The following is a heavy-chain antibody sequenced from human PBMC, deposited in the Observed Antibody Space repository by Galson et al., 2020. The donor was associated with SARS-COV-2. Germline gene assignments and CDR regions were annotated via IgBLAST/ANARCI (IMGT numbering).Heavy chain of an antibody. J-gene: IGHJ5*02. CDR2: ISYDGSNK. V-gene: IGHV3-30*18. CDR3: AKDPSAAGTLPPPSNWFDP. Sequence: GESLKISCAASGFTFSSYGMHWVRQAPGKGLEWVAVISYDGSNKYYADSVKGRFTISRDNSKNTLYLQMNSLRAEDTAVYYCAKDPSAAGTLPPPSNWFDPWGQVTLVTVSS. CDR1: GFTFSSYG. D-gene: IGHD6-13*01.